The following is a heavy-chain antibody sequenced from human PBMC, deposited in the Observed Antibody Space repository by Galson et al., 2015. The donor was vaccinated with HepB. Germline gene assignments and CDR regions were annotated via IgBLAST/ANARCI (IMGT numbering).Heavy chain of an antibody. Sequence: SLRLSCAASGFTFSNYWMSWVRQAPGKGLEWVANIKLNGGEKYYVDSVKGRFTISRDNARDSLYLQMSSLRAEDTAVYYCVRDMDVWGQGTTVTVSS. J-gene: IGHJ6*02. V-gene: IGHV3-7*01. CDR2: IKLNGGEK. CDR1: GFTFSNYW. CDR3: VRDMDV.